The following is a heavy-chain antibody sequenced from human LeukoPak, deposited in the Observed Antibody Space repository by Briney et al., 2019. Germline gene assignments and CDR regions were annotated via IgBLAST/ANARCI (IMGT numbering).Heavy chain of an antibody. CDR2: ISYDGSNK. Sequence: PGGSLRLSCAASGFTFSSYAMHWVRQAPGKGLEWVAVISYDGSNKYYADSVKGRFTISRDNSKNTLYLQMNSLRAEDTAVYYCARARFTKNSSGYPPGFDYWGQGTLVTVSS. D-gene: IGHD3-22*01. CDR3: ARARFTKNSSGYPPGFDY. J-gene: IGHJ4*02. V-gene: IGHV3-30*04. CDR1: GFTFSSYA.